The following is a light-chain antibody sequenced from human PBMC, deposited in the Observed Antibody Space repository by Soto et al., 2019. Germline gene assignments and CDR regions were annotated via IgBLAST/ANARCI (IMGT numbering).Light chain of an antibody. J-gene: IGLJ1*01. CDR3: SLYTSSGTYV. V-gene: IGLV2-18*01. Sequence: QSVLTQPPSVSGSPGQSVTISCTGTSSDIGSYNRVSWYQLPPGTAPKLMIYEGINRPSGVPDRFSGSKSGNTASLTISGLRAEDEADYYCSLYTSSGTYVFGTGTKVTVL. CDR2: EGI. CDR1: SSDIGSYNR.